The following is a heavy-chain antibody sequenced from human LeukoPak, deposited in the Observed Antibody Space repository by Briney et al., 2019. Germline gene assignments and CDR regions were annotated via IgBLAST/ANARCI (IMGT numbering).Heavy chain of an antibody. CDR2: INPNSGGT. D-gene: IGHD5-24*01. J-gene: IGHJ1*01. V-gene: IGHV1-2*02. CDR3: AREMATRSEYFQH. CDR1: GYTFTGYY. Sequence: ASVKVSCKASGYTFTGYYMHWVRQAPGQGLEWMGWINPNSGGTNYAQKFQGRVTMTRDTSISTAYMELSRLRSDDTAVYYCAREMATRSEYFQHWGQGTLVTVSP.